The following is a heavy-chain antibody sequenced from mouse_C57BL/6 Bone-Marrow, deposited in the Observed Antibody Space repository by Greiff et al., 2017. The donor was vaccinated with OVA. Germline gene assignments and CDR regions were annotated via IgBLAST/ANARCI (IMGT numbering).Heavy chain of an antibody. D-gene: IGHD1-1*01. CDR1: GFTFSSYG. CDR3: ARHYYGSSYY. Sequence: EVQLQQSGGDLVKPGGSLKLSCAASGFTFSSYGMSWVRQTPDKRLEWVATISSGGSYTYYPDSVKGRFTRSRDNAKNTLYLQMSSLKSEDTAMYYCARHYYGSSYYWGQGTTLTVSS. J-gene: IGHJ2*01. CDR2: ISSGGSYT. V-gene: IGHV5-6*01.